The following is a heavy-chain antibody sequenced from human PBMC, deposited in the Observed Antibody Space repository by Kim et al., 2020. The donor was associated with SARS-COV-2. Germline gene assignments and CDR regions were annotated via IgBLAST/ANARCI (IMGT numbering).Heavy chain of an antibody. D-gene: IGHD1-26*01. J-gene: IGHJ4*02. V-gene: IGHV3-23*01. CDR2: ISSSGGYT. Sequence: GGSLRLSCAASGFTFSTYAMSWVRQAPGKGLEWVSGISSSGGYTYYADSVKGRFTISGDNSKNTLYVQMNSLRAEDTAVYYCAKLSGTYGGRIDCWGQGTLVAVSS. CDR3: AKLSGTYGGRIDC. CDR1: GFTFSTYA.